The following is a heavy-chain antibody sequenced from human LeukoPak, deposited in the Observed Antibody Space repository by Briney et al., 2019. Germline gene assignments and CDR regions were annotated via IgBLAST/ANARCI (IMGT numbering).Heavy chain of an antibody. CDR2: VSRFGGTT. J-gene: IGHJ5*02. V-gene: IGHV3-23*01. D-gene: IGHD6-13*01. CDR1: GFTFSSYD. CDR3: VKHVGSRWSNNRFDP. Sequence: GGSLRLSCAASGFTFSSYDMSWVRQAPGKGLEWVSAVSRFGGTTYYADSAKGRFTISRDNSNNTVYLQMNSLRVGDTALYYCVKHVGSRWSNNRFDPWGQGTLVTVS.